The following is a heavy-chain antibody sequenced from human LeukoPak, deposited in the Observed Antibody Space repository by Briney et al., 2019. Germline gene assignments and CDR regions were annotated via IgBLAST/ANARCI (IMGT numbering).Heavy chain of an antibody. V-gene: IGHV3-23*01. Sequence: NPGRSLRLSCAASGFTFSSYAMHWVRQAPGKGLEWVSEVSGSGRITDYADSVKGRFAISRDNSKNALYLQMNNLGVEDTAIYYCAKRRPTGNYFDYWGQGTLVTVSA. CDR3: AKRRPTGNYFDY. CDR1: GFTFSSYA. J-gene: IGHJ4*02. CDR2: VSGSGRIT. D-gene: IGHD2-8*02.